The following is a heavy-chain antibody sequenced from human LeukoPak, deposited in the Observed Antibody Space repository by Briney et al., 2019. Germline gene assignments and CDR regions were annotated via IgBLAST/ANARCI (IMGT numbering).Heavy chain of an antibody. D-gene: IGHD3-9*01. CDR1: GGSTSSYY. Sequence: PSETLSLTCTVSGGSTSSYYWSWIRQPPGKGLEWIGEINHSGSTNYNPSLKSRVIISVDTSKSQFSLKLSSVTAADTAVYYCARGPTVVYDILTGYYYFDYWGQGTLVTVSS. J-gene: IGHJ4*02. CDR2: INHSGST. CDR3: ARGPTVVYDILTGYYYFDY. V-gene: IGHV4-34*01.